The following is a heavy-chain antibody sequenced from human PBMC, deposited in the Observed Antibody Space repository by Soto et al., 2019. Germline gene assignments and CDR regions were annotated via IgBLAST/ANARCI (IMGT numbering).Heavy chain of an antibody. CDR2: IYYSGST. V-gene: IGHV4-39*01. CDR1: GGSISSSSYY. Sequence: SETLSLTCTVSGGSISSSSYYWVWIRQPPGKGLESIGSIYYSGSTYYNPSLKSRVTISVDTSKNQFSLKLSSVTAADTAVYYCANTYYDILTGYPTQADDAFDIWGQGTMVTVSS. J-gene: IGHJ3*02. D-gene: IGHD3-9*01. CDR3: ANTYYDILTGYPTQADDAFDI.